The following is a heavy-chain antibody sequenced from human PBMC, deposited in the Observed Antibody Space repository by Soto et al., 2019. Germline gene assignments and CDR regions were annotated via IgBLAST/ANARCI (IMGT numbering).Heavy chain of an antibody. V-gene: IGHV3-48*02. CDR2: ISRDSGAI. J-gene: IGHJ4*02. CDR1: GFIFSSFS. CDR3: ARDHNWAFDS. D-gene: IGHD1-1*01. Sequence: EVQLVESGGGLVQPGGSLRLSCTASGFIFSSFSMNWVRRAPGKGLGWLSYISRDSGAIYYADSVKGRFTISRDNAKNSLLLQMNSLRDEDTAVYYCARDHNWAFDSWGQGTLVAVSS.